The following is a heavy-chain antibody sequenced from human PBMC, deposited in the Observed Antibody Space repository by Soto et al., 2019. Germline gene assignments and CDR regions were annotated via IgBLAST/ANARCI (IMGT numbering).Heavy chain of an antibody. Sequence: QVQLVQSGAEVKKPGSSVKVSCKASGGTFSSYAISWVRQAPGQGLEWMGVIITIFDTANYAQKFQGRVTITADESTSTAYMELSSLRSEDTAVYYCASRYDSSGYYFSTWGQGTLVTVSS. J-gene: IGHJ5*02. D-gene: IGHD3-22*01. CDR3: ASRYDSSGYYFST. CDR1: GGTFSSYA. V-gene: IGHV1-69*01. CDR2: IITIFDTA.